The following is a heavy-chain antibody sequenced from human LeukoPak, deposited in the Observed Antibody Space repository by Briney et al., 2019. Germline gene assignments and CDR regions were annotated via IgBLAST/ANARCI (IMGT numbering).Heavy chain of an antibody. CDR3: ARELPFDY. V-gene: IGHV3-74*01. J-gene: IGHJ4*02. CDR1: GFTFSNYW. Sequence: PGGSLRLSCAASGFTFSNYWMTWVRQAPGKGLVWVSRISGDGSSTTYAESVKGRFTISRDNAKNTLYLQMNSLRAEDTAVYYCARELPFDYWGQGTLVTVSS. CDR2: ISGDGSST.